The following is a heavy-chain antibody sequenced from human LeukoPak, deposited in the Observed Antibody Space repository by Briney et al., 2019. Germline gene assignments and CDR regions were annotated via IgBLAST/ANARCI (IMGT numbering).Heavy chain of an antibody. J-gene: IGHJ5*02. CDR1: GFTFSSYS. Sequence: PGGSLRLSCAASGFTFSSYSMNWVRQAPGKGLEWVSYISSSSSTIYYADSVKGRFTISRDNAKNSLYLQMNSLRAEDTAVYYCARDNYDFWSGYSINWFDPWGQGTLVTVSS. D-gene: IGHD3-3*01. CDR3: ARDNYDFWSGYSINWFDP. V-gene: IGHV3-48*01. CDR2: ISSSSSTI.